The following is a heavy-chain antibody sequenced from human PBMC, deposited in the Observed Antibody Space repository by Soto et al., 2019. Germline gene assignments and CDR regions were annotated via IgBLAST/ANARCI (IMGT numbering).Heavy chain of an antibody. CDR3: SPSLDY. CDR1: VFTFSSYW. Sequence: WWSLRLSCSASVFTFSSYWMDWVRQAPGKGLEWVANINQDGSEKHYVDSVKGRFTISRDNAKNSLYLQMSSLTAEDSALYYCSPSLDYWGQGTLVTVSS. CDR2: INQDGSEK. J-gene: IGHJ4*02. V-gene: IGHV3-7*01.